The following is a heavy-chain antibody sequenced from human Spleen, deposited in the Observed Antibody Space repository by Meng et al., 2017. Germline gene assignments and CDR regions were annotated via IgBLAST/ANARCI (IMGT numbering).Heavy chain of an antibody. V-gene: IGHV1-69*13. CDR3: ARDGFALAGGFYY. CDR1: GYTYTTYA. CDR2: NNPIYGTT. D-gene: IGHD6-19*01. Sequence: SVKGPLKASGYTYTTYALSWLRQPPGQGLEWVGGNNPIYGTTNYAQKLQGRVTITADEYTSTAYPELSSLRSEDTAVYYCARDGFALAGGFYYWGQGTLVTVSS. J-gene: IGHJ4*02.